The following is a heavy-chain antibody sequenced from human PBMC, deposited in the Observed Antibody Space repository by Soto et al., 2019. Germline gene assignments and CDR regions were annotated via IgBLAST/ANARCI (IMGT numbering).Heavy chain of an antibody. D-gene: IGHD6-19*01. CDR1: GGTFSSYT. V-gene: IGHV1-69*04. J-gene: IGHJ4*02. CDR3: ATDIQWLESY. Sequence: QVQLVHSGAAVKKPGSSVKVSCKASGGTFSSYTISWVRQAPGQGLEWMGRIIPILGIANYAQKFQGRVTITADKSTSTAYMELSSLRSEDTAVYYCATDIQWLESYWGQGTLVTVSS. CDR2: IIPILGIA.